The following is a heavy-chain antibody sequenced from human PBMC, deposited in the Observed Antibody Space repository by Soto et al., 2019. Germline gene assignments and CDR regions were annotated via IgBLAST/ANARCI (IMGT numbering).Heavy chain of an antibody. J-gene: IGHJ4*02. Sequence: ASVKVSCKASGYTFNTHSISWVRQVPGQGLEWMGWISADQSGNTKYADNFQGRVTMTRDTSTGTAYLELRSLRSVDSAVYYCARVVSSGWDDDWGQGTLVTVSS. D-gene: IGHD6-19*01. CDR2: ISADQSGNT. V-gene: IGHV1-18*04. CDR3: ARVVSSGWDDD. CDR1: GYTFNTHS.